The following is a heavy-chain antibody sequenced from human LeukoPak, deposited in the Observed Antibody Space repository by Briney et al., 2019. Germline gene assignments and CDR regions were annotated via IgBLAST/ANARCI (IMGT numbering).Heavy chain of an antibody. J-gene: IGHJ3*02. CDR3: ARVWSSDCGGDCYSIHDAFDI. V-gene: IGHV1-2*02. D-gene: IGHD2-21*02. CDR1: GYTFTGYY. CDR2: INPNSGDT. Sequence: ASVKVSCKASGYTFTGYYIRWVRQAPGQGLEWMGWINPNSGDTHYAQKFQGRVTMTRYTSISTAYMELSRLRSDDTAVYYCARVWSSDCGGDCYSIHDAFDIWGQGTVVTVSS.